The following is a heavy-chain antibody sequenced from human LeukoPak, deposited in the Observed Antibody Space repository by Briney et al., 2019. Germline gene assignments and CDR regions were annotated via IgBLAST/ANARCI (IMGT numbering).Heavy chain of an antibody. V-gene: IGHV1-2*02. Sequence: ASVNVSCKASGYTFTGYHLFWVRQAPGQGLEWMGWINPNSGATKYAQNFQGRVTLTSDTSIRTTYMELSSLRSDDTAVYYCARDERYSYGDNHYPDLGFWGQGTPVTVSS. D-gene: IGHD4/OR15-4a*01. J-gene: IGHJ4*02. CDR1: GYTFTGYH. CDR3: ARDERYSYGDNHYPDLGF. CDR2: INPNSGAT.